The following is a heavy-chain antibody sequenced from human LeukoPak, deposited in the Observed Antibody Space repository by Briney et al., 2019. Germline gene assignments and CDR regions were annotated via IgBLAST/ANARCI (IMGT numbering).Heavy chain of an antibody. Sequence: SETLSHTCTVSGGSISSYYWSWIRQPPGKGLEWIGYIYHRGNTNYNPSLKSRVTISVDVSKNQFSLKLSSVTAADTAVYYCARLLSPTAYTTLYYFDYWGQGSLVTVSS. J-gene: IGHJ4*02. CDR2: IYHRGNT. D-gene: IGHD3-16*01. V-gene: IGHV4-59*12. CDR3: ARLLSPTAYTTLYYFDY. CDR1: GGSISSYY.